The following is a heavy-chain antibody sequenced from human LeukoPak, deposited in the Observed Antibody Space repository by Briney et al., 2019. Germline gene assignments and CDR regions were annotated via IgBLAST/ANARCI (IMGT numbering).Heavy chain of an antibody. Sequence: SETLSLTCAVYGGSFSGYYWNWIRQPPGKGLEWIGEIDHSGSTNYNPSLKSRITISVDTSKNQFSLKLSSVTAADTAVYYCARYSSSTSCYKGNDAFDIWGQGTMVTVSS. J-gene: IGHJ3*02. V-gene: IGHV4-34*01. CDR2: IDHSGST. CDR3: ARYSSSTSCYKGNDAFDI. D-gene: IGHD2-2*02. CDR1: GGSFSGYY.